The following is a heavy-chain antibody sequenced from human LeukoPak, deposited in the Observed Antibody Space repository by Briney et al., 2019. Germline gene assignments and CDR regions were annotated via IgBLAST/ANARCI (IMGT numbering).Heavy chain of an antibody. CDR3: ARDRRSSRYLYFDY. D-gene: IGHD6-13*01. V-gene: IGHV1-18*01. CDR2: ISAYNGNT. Sequence: ASVKVSCKASGYSSTGYAMNWVRQAPGQGLEWMGWISAYNGNTNYAQKLQGRVTMTTDTSTSTAYMELRSLRSDDTAVYYCARDRRSSRYLYFDYWGQGTLVTVSS. CDR1: GYSSTGYA. J-gene: IGHJ4*02.